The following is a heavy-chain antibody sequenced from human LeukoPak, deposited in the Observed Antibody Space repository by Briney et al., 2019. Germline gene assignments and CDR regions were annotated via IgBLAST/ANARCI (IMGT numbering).Heavy chain of an antibody. V-gene: IGHV4-59*01. D-gene: IGHD3-10*01. J-gene: IGHJ3*02. CDR3: ARVMVQVEGDAFDI. CDR2: IYYSGST. Sequence: ASETLSLTCTVSGGSISSYYWSWIRQPPGKGLEWIGYIYYSGSTNYNPSLKSRVTISVDTSKNQFSLKLSSVTAADTAVYYCARVMVQVEGDAFDIWGQGTMVTVSS. CDR1: GGSISSYY.